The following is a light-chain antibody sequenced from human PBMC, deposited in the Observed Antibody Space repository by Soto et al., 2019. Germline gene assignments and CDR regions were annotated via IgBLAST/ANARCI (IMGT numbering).Light chain of an antibody. Sequence: DIQMTQSPSSLSASVGDRVTITCRASQSISSYLNWYQQKPGKAPKLLIYAASSLQSGVPSRFSGSGSGTEFTLTMSSLQPEDCAAYYCQQSYSTPPTFGQGTKVEIK. V-gene: IGKV1-39*01. CDR3: QQSYSTPPT. CDR2: AAS. J-gene: IGKJ1*01. CDR1: QSISSY.